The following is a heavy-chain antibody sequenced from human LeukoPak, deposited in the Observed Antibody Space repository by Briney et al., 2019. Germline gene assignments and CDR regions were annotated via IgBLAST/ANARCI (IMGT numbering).Heavy chain of an antibody. J-gene: IGHJ5*02. CDR3: ARDAGNSGYGCDL. V-gene: IGHV3-48*01. CDR2: IRSSSET. D-gene: IGHD5-12*01. Sequence: GGSLRLSCAASGFIFSQYSMDWVRQAPGKGLEWVSHIRSSSETFYADSVKGRFTISRDNARNSLYLQMNNLRGEDTAIYYCARDAGNSGYGCDLWGQGTLVTVSS. CDR1: GFIFSQYS.